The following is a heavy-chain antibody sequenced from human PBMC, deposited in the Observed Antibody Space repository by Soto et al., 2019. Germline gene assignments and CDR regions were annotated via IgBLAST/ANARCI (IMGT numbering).Heavy chain of an antibody. CDR2: IWYDGSNK. V-gene: IGHV3-33*01. CDR1: GFTFSSYG. CDR3: ARDDLGYCTNGVCHRGYYYYGMDV. J-gene: IGHJ6*02. Sequence: GGSLRLSCAASGFTFSSYGMHWVRQAPGKGLEWVAVIWYDGSNKYYADSVKGRFTISRDNSKNTLYLQMNSLRAEDTAVYYCARDDLGYCTNGVCHRGYYYYGMDVWGQGTTVTVSS. D-gene: IGHD2-8*01.